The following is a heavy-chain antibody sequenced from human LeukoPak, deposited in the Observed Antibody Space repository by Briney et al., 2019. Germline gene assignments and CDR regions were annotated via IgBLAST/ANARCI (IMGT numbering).Heavy chain of an antibody. Sequence: GGSLRLSCAASGFPVSSNYMSWVRQAPGKGLEWVSAIYSGGSTYYADSVKGRFTIPRDNSKNTLYLQMNSLRAEDTAVYYCARGVRGYDYVWGSYRYVHPFDYWGQGTLVTVSS. CDR3: ARGVRGYDYVWGSYRYVHPFDY. CDR1: GFPVSSNY. CDR2: IYSGGST. V-gene: IGHV3-53*01. J-gene: IGHJ4*02. D-gene: IGHD3-16*02.